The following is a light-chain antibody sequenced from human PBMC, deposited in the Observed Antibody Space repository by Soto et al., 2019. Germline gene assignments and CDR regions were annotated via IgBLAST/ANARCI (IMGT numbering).Light chain of an antibody. J-gene: IGKJ5*01. CDR3: QQRSNWPSIT. V-gene: IGKV3-11*01. CDR2: DAS. Sequence: EIVMTQSPAILSVSPGERATLSCRASQSVSSKLAWYQQKPGQAPRLLIYDASNRATGIPARFSGSGSGTDFTLTINSLEPEDFAVYYCQQRSNWPSITFGQGTRLEIK. CDR1: QSVSSK.